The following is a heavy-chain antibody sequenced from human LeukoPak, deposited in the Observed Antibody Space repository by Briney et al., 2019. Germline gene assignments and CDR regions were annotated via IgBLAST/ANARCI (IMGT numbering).Heavy chain of an antibody. CDR2: ISYDGSNK. CDR3: AKDRGAGYSGYDSVDYYGMDV. D-gene: IGHD5-12*01. CDR1: GFTFSSYG. V-gene: IGHV3-30*18. J-gene: IGHJ6*02. Sequence: GGSLRLSCAASGFTFSSYGMHWVRQAPGKGLEWVAVISYDGSNKYYADSVKGRFTISRDNSKNTLYLQMNSLRAEDTAVYYCAKDRGAGYSGYDSVDYYGMDVWGQGTTVTVSS.